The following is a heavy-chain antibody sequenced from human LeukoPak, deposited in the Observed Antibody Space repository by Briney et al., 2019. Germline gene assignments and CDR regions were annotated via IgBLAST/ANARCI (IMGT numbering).Heavy chain of an antibody. CDR3: ARFDPGDAFDI. D-gene: IGHD3-9*01. CDR2: IYYSGST. Sequence: SETLSLTCAVYGGSFSGYYWSWIRQPPGKGLEWIGYIYYSGSTNYNPSLKSRVTISVDTSKNQFSLKLSSVTAADTAVYYCARFDPGDAFDIWGQGTMVTVSS. J-gene: IGHJ3*02. V-gene: IGHV4-59*01. CDR1: GGSFSGYY.